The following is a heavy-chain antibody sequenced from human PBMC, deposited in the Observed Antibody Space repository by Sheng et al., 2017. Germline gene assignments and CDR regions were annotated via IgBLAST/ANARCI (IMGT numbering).Heavy chain of an antibody. D-gene: IGHD5-18*01. J-gene: IGHJ2*01. CDR1: GFTFSSYE. CDR2: ISSSGSTI. CDR3: ARDAWGYSRLRYFDL. Sequence: EVQLVESGGGLVQPGGSLRLSCAASGFTFSSYEMNWVRQAPGKGLEWVSYISSSGSTIYYADSVKGRFTISRDNAKNSLYLQMNSLRAEDTAVYYCARDAWGYSRLRYFDLWGRGTLVTVSS. V-gene: IGHV3-48*03.